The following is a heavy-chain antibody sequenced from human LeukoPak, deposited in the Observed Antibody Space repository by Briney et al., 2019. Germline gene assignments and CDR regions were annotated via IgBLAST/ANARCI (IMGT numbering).Heavy chain of an antibody. Sequence: PGGSLRLSCAASGFTFSSYSMNWVRQAPGKGLEWVSPISSSSGYIYYADSVKGRFTISRDNAKNSLYLQMNSLRAEDTAVYYCAGGATTNDYWGQGTLVTVSS. CDR3: AGGATTNDY. CDR2: ISSSSGYI. CDR1: GFTFSSYS. J-gene: IGHJ4*02. V-gene: IGHV3-21*01. D-gene: IGHD5-12*01.